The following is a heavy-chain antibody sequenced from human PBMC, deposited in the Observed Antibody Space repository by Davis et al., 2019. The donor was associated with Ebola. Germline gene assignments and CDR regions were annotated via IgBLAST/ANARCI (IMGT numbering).Heavy chain of an antibody. Sequence: ASVKVSCKASGYTFTGYYMHWVRQAPGQGLEWMGWINPNSGGTNYAQKFQGWVTMTRDTSISTAYMELSRLRSDDTAVYYCARDRSYNWNARPAGGFDPWGQGTLVTVSS. D-gene: IGHD1-1*01. J-gene: IGHJ5*02. CDR1: GYTFTGYY. CDR2: INPNSGGT. V-gene: IGHV1-2*04. CDR3: ARDRSYNWNARPAGGFDP.